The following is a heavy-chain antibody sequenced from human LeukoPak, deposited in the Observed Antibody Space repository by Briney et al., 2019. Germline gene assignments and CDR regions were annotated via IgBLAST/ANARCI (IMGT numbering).Heavy chain of an antibody. J-gene: IGHJ1*01. CDR2: IWYDGSNK. V-gene: IGHV3-33*01. Sequence: GGSLRLSCAASGFTFSSYGMHWVRQAPGKGLEWVAVIWYDGSNKYYADSVKGRFTISRDNSKNTLYLQMNSLRAEDTAVYYCATNSDIPGGGWYFQHWGQGTLVTVSS. D-gene: IGHD3-9*01. CDR3: ATNSDIPGGGWYFQH. CDR1: GFTFSSYG.